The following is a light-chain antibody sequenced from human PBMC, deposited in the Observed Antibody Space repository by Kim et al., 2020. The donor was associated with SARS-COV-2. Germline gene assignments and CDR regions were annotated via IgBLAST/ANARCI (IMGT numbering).Light chain of an antibody. CDR3: QVWDSTNKQGV. CDR2: YYN. V-gene: IGLV3-21*04. CDR1: IMGSES. Sequence: PGTAAGITCGGNIMGSESGNWSQQTPGQAPVLVIYYYNDRPSGIPERFSAANSGNTATLTIRRVEAGDEADYYCQVWDSTNKQGVFGGGTKLTVL. J-gene: IGLJ3*02.